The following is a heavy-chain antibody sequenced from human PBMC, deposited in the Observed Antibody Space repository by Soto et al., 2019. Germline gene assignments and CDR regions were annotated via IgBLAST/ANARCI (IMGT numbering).Heavy chain of an antibody. Sequence: QVQLVQSGAEVKKPGASVKVSCKASGYSFTNYGISWVRQAPGQGLEWMGWITADNGNTNFAQKVQGRVTMTTDTSTSTAYMELRSLTYDDTAMYFCARRVDCSCGSCYADYWGQGTLVTVSS. V-gene: IGHV1-18*01. CDR3: ARRVDCSCGSCYADY. J-gene: IGHJ4*02. CDR1: GYSFTNYG. CDR2: ITADNGNT. D-gene: IGHD2-15*01.